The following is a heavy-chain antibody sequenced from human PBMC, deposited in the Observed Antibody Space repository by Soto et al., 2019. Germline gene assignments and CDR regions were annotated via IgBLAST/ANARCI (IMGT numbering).Heavy chain of an antibody. CDR2: ISGSDNGT. Sequence: GGSLRLSCAASGFTFSSYAMSWVRQAPGKGLEWVSAISGSDNGTYYADSVKGRFTISRDNSKNTLYLQMSSLRADDMAVYYCAPMGVWGQGTTVTVSS. J-gene: IGHJ6*02. CDR1: GFTFSSYA. V-gene: IGHV3-23*01. CDR3: APMGV.